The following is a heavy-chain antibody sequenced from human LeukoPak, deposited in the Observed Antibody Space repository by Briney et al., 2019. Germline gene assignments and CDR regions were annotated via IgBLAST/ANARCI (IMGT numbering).Heavy chain of an antibody. J-gene: IGHJ3*02. D-gene: IGHD2-15*01. Sequence: GGSLRLSCAASGFTFSSYAMSWVRRSPGKGLEWVANIKQDGSEKYYVDSVKGRFTSSRDNAKNSLYLQMNSLRAEDTAVYYCARDQTYCSGGSCYLTHSFDIWGQGTMVTVSS. CDR1: GFTFSSYA. CDR3: ARDQTYCSGGSCYLTHSFDI. CDR2: IKQDGSEK. V-gene: IGHV3-7*01.